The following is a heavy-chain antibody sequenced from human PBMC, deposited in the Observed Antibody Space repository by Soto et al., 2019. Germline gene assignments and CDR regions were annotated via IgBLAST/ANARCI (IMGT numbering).Heavy chain of an antibody. V-gene: IGHV4-30-4*01. D-gene: IGHD5-18*01. CDR3: ARHRYSYGVYYFDY. CDR2: IYYSGST. J-gene: IGHJ4*02. Sequence: SETLSLTCTVSGGSISSGDYYWSWIRQPPGKGLEWIGYIYYSGSTNYNPSLTSRVTISVDTSKNQFSLKLSSVTAADTAVYYCARHRYSYGVYYFDYWGQGTLVTVSS. CDR1: GGSISSGDYY.